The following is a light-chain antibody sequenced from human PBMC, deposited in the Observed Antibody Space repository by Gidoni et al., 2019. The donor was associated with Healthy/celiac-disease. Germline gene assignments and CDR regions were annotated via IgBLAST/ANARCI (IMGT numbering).Light chain of an antibody. CDR3: QQYGSSAWP. J-gene: IGKJ1*01. CDR2: GAS. V-gene: IGKV3-20*01. Sequence: EIVLTQSPGTLSLSPGERATLSCRASQSVSSSYLAWYQQKPGQAPRLLIYGASSRATGIPDRFSGSGSGTDFTLTISRLEPEDFAVYYCQQYGSSAWPFXXXTKVEIK. CDR1: QSVSSSY.